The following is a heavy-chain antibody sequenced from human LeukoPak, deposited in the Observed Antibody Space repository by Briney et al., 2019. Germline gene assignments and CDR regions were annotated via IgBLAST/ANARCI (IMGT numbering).Heavy chain of an antibody. CDR3: ASTRASLVYFDY. CDR2: ISSSSSYI. J-gene: IGHJ4*02. V-gene: IGHV3-21*01. D-gene: IGHD3-3*02. CDR1: GFTFSSYS. Sequence: GGSLRLSCAASGFTFSSYSMTWVRQAPGKGLEWVSSISSSSSYIYYADSVKGRFTISRDNAKNSLYLQMNSLRAEDTAVYYCASTRASLVYFDYWGQGTLVTVSS.